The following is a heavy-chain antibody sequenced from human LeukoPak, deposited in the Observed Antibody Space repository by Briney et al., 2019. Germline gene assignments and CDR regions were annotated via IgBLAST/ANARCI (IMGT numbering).Heavy chain of an antibody. CDR2: INPNSGGT. CDR3: ASSPPLYCSGGSCVDY. V-gene: IGHV1-2*02. D-gene: IGHD2-15*01. J-gene: IGHJ4*02. Sequence: ASVKVSCKASGYTFTDYYMHWVRQAPGQGLEWMGWINPNSGGTNYAQKFRGRVTMTRDTSISTAYMELSRLRSDDTAVYYCASSPPLYCSGGSCVDYWGQGTLVTVSS. CDR1: GYTFTDYY.